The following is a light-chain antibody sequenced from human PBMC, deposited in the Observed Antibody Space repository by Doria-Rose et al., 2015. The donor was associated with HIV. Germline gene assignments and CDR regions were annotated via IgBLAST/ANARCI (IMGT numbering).Light chain of an antibody. CDR2: DVS. Sequence: YQQHPGKAPKLMIYDVSKRPSGVPDRFSGSKSGNTASLTISGLQAEDEADYYCCSYAGSAWVFGGGTKLTVL. V-gene: IGLV2-11*01. CDR3: CSYAGSAWV. J-gene: IGLJ3*02.